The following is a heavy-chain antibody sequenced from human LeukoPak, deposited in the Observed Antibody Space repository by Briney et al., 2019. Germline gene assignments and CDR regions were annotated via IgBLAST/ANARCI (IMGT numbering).Heavy chain of an antibody. V-gene: IGHV4-4*07. CDR1: GGSISSYY. CDR2: IYTSGST. CDR3: ARDSQSGQLVLSDSYYYMDV. Sequence: SETLSLACTVSGGSISSYYWSWIRQPAGKGLEWIGRIYTSGSTNYNPSLKSRVTMSVDTSKNQFSLKLSSVTAADTAVYYCARDSQSGQLVLSDSYYYMDVWGKGTTVTISS. J-gene: IGHJ6*03. D-gene: IGHD6-13*01.